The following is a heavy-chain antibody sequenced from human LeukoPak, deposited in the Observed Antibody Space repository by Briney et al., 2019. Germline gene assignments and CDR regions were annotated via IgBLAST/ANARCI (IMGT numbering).Heavy chain of an antibody. D-gene: IGHD4-17*01. V-gene: IGHV4-59*08. CDR3: ARGGNYGDYDGYFDY. CDR1: GGSISSYY. CDR2: IYYSGST. J-gene: IGHJ4*02. Sequence: SETLSLTCTVSGGSISSYYWSWIRQSPGKGLEWIGYIYYSGSTNYNPSLRSRVTISVDTSKNQFSLKLSSVTAADTAVYYCARGGNYGDYDGYFDYWGQGTLVTVSS.